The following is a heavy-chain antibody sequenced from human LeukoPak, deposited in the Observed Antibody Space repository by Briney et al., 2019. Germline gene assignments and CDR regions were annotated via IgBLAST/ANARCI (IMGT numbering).Heavy chain of an antibody. CDR3: ARDSYYYGSGSYYIDY. CDR1: GYSISSGYY. J-gene: IGHJ4*02. V-gene: IGHV4-38-2*02. Sequence: SETLSLTCTVSGYSISSGYYWGWIRQPPGKGLVWIGSIYHSGSTYYNPSLKSRVTISVDTSKNQFSLKLSSVTAADTAVYYCARDSYYYGSGSYYIDYWGQGTLVTVSS. CDR2: IYHSGST. D-gene: IGHD3-10*01.